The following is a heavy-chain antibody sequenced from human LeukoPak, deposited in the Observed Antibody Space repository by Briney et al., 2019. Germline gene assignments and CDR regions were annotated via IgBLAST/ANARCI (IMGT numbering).Heavy chain of an antibody. D-gene: IGHD3-22*01. CDR3: ARAVLMYYYDSSGPGWIDP. CDR1: GGSISSYY. J-gene: IGHJ5*02. CDR2: IFYCGST. Sequence: SETLSLTCTVSGGSISSYYWSWIRQPPGKGLEWIGYIFYCGSTNYNPSLKSRVTIAVDTSKNQFSLKLSSVTAADTAVYYCARAVLMYYYDSSGPGWIDPWGQGTLVTVSS. V-gene: IGHV4-59*01.